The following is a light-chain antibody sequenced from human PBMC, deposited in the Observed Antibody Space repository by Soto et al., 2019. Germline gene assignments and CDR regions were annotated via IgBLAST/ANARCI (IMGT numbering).Light chain of an antibody. V-gene: IGKV1-9*01. Sequence: DVQLTQSPSFLSASVGDRVTITCRASQGISNYLAWYQQKPWKAPKFLIYAASTLQIGVPSRFSGSGSGTEFPLTINSLQPEDFAIYYCQRLDNYPITFGQGTRLEIK. J-gene: IGKJ5*01. CDR1: QGISNY. CDR3: QRLDNYPIT. CDR2: AAS.